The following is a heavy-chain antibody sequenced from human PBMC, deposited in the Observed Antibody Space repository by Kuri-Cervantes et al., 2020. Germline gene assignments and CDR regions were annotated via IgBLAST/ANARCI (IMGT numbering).Heavy chain of an antibody. Sequence: SVNVPHKASGYTFTSYDINWMRQAPGQGLEWMGIINPSGGGTSYAQRFQGRVTITRDTSTSTVYMELSSLRSEDTAVYYCARVQVLLWFGADPWGQGTLVTVSS. D-gene: IGHD3-10*01. J-gene: IGHJ5*02. CDR3: ARVQVLLWFGADP. V-gene: IGHV1-46*01. CDR1: GYTFTSYD. CDR2: INPSGGGT.